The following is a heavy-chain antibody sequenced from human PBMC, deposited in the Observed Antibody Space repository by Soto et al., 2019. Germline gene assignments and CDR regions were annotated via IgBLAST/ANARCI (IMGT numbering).Heavy chain of an antibody. D-gene: IGHD2-15*01. CDR1: GGTFSSYA. V-gene: IGHV1-69*01. J-gene: IGHJ4*02. CDR3: ASDDLGYCSGGSCYSPEG. CDR2: IIPIFGTA. Sequence: QVQLVQSGAEVKKPGSSVKVSCKASGGTFSSYAISWVRQAPGQGLEWMGGIIPIFGTANYAQKFQDRVTITADESTSTAYMELSSLRSEDTAVYYCASDDLGYCSGGSCYSPEGWGQGTLVTVSS.